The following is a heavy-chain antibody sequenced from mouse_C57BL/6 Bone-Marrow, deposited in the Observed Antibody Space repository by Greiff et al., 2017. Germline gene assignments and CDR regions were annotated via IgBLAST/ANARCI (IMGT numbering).Heavy chain of an antibody. V-gene: IGHV14-4*01. CDR2: IDPEIGDT. J-gene: IGHJ2*01. CDR1: GFNIKDDY. D-gene: IGHD2-4*01. Sequence: EVQLQQSGAELVRPGASVKLSCTASGFNIKDDYIHWVKQRPEQGLEWIGWIDPEIGDTEYASKFQGKATITSDTSSNTAYLQLSSLTSEDTAVYYFVLIYYDYDAVGYYWGQGTTPTVSS. CDR3: VLIYYDYDAVGYY.